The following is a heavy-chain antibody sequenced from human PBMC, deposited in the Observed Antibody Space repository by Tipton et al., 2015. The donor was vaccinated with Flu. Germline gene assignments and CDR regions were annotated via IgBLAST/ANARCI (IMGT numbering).Heavy chain of an antibody. Sequence: TLSLTCSVSGSSIRSSNYYWGWIRQPPGKGLEWIGNAHHTGSTYYNPSLRSRVTILEDRSKNQFSLKLTSVTAADTAVYYCARRDYSNYVSVPKNWFDSWGQGILVTVSS. D-gene: IGHD4-11*01. CDR3: ARRDYSNYVSVPKNWFDS. CDR2: AHHTGST. J-gene: IGHJ5*01. V-gene: IGHV4-39*07. CDR1: GSSIRSSNYY.